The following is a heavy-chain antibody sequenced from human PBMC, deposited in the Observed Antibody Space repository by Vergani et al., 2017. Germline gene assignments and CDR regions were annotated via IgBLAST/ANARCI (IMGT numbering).Heavy chain of an antibody. CDR1: GFTFSSYS. D-gene: IGHD6-19*01. CDR2: ISSSSSYI. Sequence: EVQLVESGGGLVKPGGSLRLSCAASGFTFSSYSMNWVRQAPGKGLEWVSSISSSSSYINYADSVKGRFTISRDNAKNSLHLQMNSLRAEDTAVYYCARVWSSGGAGFDYWGQGTLVTVSS. V-gene: IGHV3-21*01. CDR3: ARVWSSGGAGFDY. J-gene: IGHJ4*02.